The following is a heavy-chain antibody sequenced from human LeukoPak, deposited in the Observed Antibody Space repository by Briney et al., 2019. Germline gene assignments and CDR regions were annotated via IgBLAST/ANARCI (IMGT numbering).Heavy chain of an antibody. J-gene: IGHJ6*02. V-gene: IGHV1-69*13. Sequence: AVKVSCKASGGTFSSYAISWVRQAPGQGLEWMGGIIPIFGTANYAQKFQGRVTITADESTSTAYMELSSLRSEDTAVYYCARGTYYYDSSGYYYYGMDVWGQGTTVTVSS. D-gene: IGHD3-22*01. CDR1: GGTFSSYA. CDR3: ARGTYYYDSSGYYYYGMDV. CDR2: IIPIFGTA.